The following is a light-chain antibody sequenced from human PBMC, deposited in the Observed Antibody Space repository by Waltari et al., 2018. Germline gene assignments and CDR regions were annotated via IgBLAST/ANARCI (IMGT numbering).Light chain of an antibody. CDR3: LQYHSYSK. CDR2: KAS. V-gene: IGKV1-5*03. CDR1: ETVLTW. Sequence: DIQMTQSPSTLSASVGDSVTITCRAMETVLTWLAWYQQKPGKAPKLLIYKASSLESGVPSRFSGSASGTEFTLTISSLQPDDSATYYCLQYHSYSKFGQGTKLEIK. J-gene: IGKJ2*01.